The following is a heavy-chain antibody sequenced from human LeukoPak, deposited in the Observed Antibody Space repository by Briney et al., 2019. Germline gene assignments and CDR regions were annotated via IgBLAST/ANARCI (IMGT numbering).Heavy chain of an antibody. D-gene: IGHD1-26*01. CDR3: AKDFPGGSYEDDVFDI. V-gene: IGHV3-11*05. J-gene: IGHJ3*02. CDR1: GFTFSDYY. CDR2: ISSSSSYT. Sequence: KPGGSLRLSCAASGFTFSDYYMSWIRQAPGKGLEWVSYISSSSSYTNYADSVKGRFTISRDNAKNSLYLQMNSLRAEDTAVYYCAKDFPGGSYEDDVFDIWGQGTMVAVSS.